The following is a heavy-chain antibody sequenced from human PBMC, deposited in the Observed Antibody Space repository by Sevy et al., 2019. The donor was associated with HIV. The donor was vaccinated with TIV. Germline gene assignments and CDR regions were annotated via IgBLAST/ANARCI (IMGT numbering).Heavy chain of an antibody. CDR1: GFTFSSYA. D-gene: IGHD2-2*02. J-gene: IGHJ6*02. Sequence: GGSLRLSCAASGFTFSSYAMHWVRQAPGEGLEWVAVISYDGSNKYYADSVKGRFTISRDNSKNTLYLQMNSLRAEDTAVYYCARAYCSSISCYTYYYYYGMDVWGQGTTVTVSS. CDR3: ARAYCSSISCYTYYYYYGMDV. V-gene: IGHV3-30*04. CDR2: ISYDGSNK.